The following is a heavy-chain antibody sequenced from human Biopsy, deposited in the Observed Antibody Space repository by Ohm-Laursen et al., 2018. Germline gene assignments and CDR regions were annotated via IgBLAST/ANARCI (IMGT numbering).Heavy chain of an antibody. CDR1: GYTFISYD. CDR3: AIEGGTHSKPFDY. Sequence: SVKVSCKASGYTFISYDIDWVRQATGQGLEWMGWMNPNSGKTGYAQKFQGRVTMTTNTSVNTAYMELSSLTFEDTAVYYCAIEGGTHSKPFDYWGQGSQVIVSS. CDR2: MNPNSGKT. V-gene: IGHV1-8*01. J-gene: IGHJ4*02. D-gene: IGHD1-26*01.